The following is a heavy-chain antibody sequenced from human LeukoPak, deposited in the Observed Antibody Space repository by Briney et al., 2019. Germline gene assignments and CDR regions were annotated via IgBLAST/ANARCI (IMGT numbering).Heavy chain of an antibody. CDR3: ASHLGEYSSSSAAFDI. CDR1: GYSISSGYY. CDR2: IYHSGST. D-gene: IGHD6-6*01. V-gene: IGHV4-38-2*02. J-gene: IGHJ3*02. Sequence: SETLSLTCTVSGYSISSGYYWGWIRQPPGKGLEWIGSIYHSGSTYYNPSLKSRVTISVDTSKNQFSLKLSSVTAADTAVYYCASHLGEYSSSSAAFDIWGQGTMVTVSS.